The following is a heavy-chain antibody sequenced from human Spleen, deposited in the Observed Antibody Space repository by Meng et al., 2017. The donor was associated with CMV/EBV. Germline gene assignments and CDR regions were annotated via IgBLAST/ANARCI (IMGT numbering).Heavy chain of an antibody. Sequence: GGSLSLSCAASGFTFSDYYMSWIRQAPGKGLEWVSYISSSGSTIYYADSVTGRFTISRDNAKNSLYLQMNSLRAEDTAVYYCARGYDYVWGSYRPPFFDYWGQGTLVTVSS. D-gene: IGHD3-16*02. CDR1: GFTFSDYY. CDR3: ARGYDYVWGSYRPPFFDY. CDR2: ISSSGSTI. V-gene: IGHV3-11*01. J-gene: IGHJ4*02.